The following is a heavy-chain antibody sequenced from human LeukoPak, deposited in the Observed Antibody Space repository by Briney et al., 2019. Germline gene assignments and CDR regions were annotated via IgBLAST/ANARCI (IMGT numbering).Heavy chain of an antibody. D-gene: IGHD3-9*01. Sequence: PGGSLRLSCAASGFTFSSYSMNWVRQAPGKGLEWVSYISSSSSTIYYADSVKGRFTISRDNAKNSLYLQMNSLRAEDTAVYYCARGHHSYYDILTGYYALFDYWGQGTLVTVSS. CDR3: ARGHHSYYDILTGYYALFDY. V-gene: IGHV3-48*04. CDR1: GFTFSSYS. J-gene: IGHJ4*02. CDR2: ISSSSSTI.